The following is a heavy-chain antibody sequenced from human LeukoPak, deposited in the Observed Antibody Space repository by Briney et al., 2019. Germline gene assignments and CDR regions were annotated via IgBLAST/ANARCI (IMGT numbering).Heavy chain of an antibody. CDR2: IRNSSSDI. D-gene: IGHD1-26*01. Sequence: PGGSLRLSCAASGFTFSSYSMNWVRQAPGKGLEWVSFIRNSSSDIYYADSVKGRFTISRDNAKNSLYLQMDSLRAEDTAVYYCARVRSGSLDYWGQGTLVTVSS. CDR1: GFTFSSYS. V-gene: IGHV3-21*01. J-gene: IGHJ4*02. CDR3: ARVRSGSLDY.